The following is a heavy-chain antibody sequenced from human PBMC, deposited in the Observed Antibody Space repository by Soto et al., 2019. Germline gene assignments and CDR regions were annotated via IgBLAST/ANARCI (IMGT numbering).Heavy chain of an antibody. V-gene: IGHV3-21*01. CDR3: AREAEGD. D-gene: IGHD1-26*01. CDR1: GFTFSSYS. J-gene: IGHJ4*02. CDR2: ISSSSSYI. Sequence: EVQLVESGGGLVKPGGSLRLSCAASGFTFSSYSMNWVRQAPGKGLEWVSSISSSSSYIYYADSVKGRFTISRDNAKNSLYLQRKSLRAEDTAVYCRAREAEGDWGQGTLVTVSS.